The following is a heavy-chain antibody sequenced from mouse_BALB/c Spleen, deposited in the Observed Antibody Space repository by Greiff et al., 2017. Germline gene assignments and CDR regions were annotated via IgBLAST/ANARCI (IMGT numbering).Heavy chain of an antibody. CDR3: ARSAIYYYGSSYAMDY. CDR1: GFTFSSFG. D-gene: IGHD1-1*01. CDR2: ISSGSSTI. V-gene: IGHV5-17*02. J-gene: IGHJ4*01. Sequence: EVKVVESGGGLVQPGGSRKLSCAASGFTFSSFGMHWVRQAPEKGLEWVAYISSGSSTIYYADTVKGRFTISRDNPKNTLFLQMTSLRSEDTAMYYCARSAIYYYGSSYAMDYWGQGTSVTVSS.